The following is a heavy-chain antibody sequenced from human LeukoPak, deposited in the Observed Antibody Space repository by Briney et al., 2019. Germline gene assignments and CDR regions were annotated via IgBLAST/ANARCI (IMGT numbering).Heavy chain of an antibody. CDR1: GFTFNTYA. D-gene: IGHD1-1*01. V-gene: IGHV3-30-3*01. J-gene: IGHJ4*02. CDR2: ISYDGSNK. Sequence: GGSLRLSCAASGFTFNTYAMHSVRQAPSKGLEWVALISYDGSNKYYADSVKGRFTISRDNSKNTLYLQMNSLRAEDTAVYYCAKAPPYKKYFDYWGQGTLVTVSS. CDR3: AKAPPYKKYFDY.